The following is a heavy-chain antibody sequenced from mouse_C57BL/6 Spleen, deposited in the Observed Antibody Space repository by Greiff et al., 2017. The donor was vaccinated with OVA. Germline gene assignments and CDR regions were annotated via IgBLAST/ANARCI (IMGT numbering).Heavy chain of an antibody. CDR1: GYTFTSYW. Sequence: QVQLQQPGAELVRPGSSVKLSCKASGYTFTSYWMDWVEQRPGQGLEWIGNIYPSDSETHYNQKFKDKATLTVDKSSSTAYMQLSSLTSEDSAVYYCAREGTGGSSSYWGQGTTLTVSS. CDR3: AREGTGGSSSY. CDR2: IYPSDSET. V-gene: IGHV1-61*01. D-gene: IGHD1-1*01. J-gene: IGHJ2*01.